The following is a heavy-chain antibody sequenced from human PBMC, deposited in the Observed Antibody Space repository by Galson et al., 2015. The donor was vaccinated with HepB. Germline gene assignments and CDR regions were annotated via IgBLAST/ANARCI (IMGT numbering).Heavy chain of an antibody. D-gene: IGHD3-10*01. CDR3: ARPTLGSFDC. Sequence: SVKVSCKASGYTFISYGISWVRQAPGQGLQVIGWISGYNGDTYYAQNFQGRVTMTTDTSTSTAYLELRSLGSDDTAVYYCARPTLGSFDCWGQGTLVTVSS. CDR2: ISGYNGDT. CDR1: GYTFISYG. V-gene: IGHV1-18*01. J-gene: IGHJ4*02.